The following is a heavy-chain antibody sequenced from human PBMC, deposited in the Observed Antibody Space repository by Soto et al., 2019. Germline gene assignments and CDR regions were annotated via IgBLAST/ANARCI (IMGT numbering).Heavy chain of an antibody. Sequence: QVQLVESGGGVVQPGRSLRLSCAASGFTFSSDGMHWVRQAPGKGLEWVAVIWNDGSNEYYADSVKGRFTISRDTSKNTLYLQLNSLRAEDTAVYYCAREGLSLGLLWGQGTLVTVSS. CDR1: GFTFSSDG. D-gene: IGHD1-26*01. J-gene: IGHJ4*02. CDR3: AREGLSLGLL. CDR2: IWNDGSNE. V-gene: IGHV3-33*01.